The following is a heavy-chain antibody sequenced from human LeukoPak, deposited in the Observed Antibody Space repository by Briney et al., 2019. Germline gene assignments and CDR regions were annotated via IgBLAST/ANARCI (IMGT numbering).Heavy chain of an antibody. Sequence: SETLSLTCTVSGGSISSNYWSWIRQPPGKGLEWIGYIYYGGSTNYNPSLKSRVTISVDTSKNQFSLRLSSVTAADTAVYYCAALVDDTVTNDYWGQGTLVTVSS. CDR3: AALVDDTVTNDY. CDR2: IYYGGST. CDR1: GGSISSNY. J-gene: IGHJ4*02. D-gene: IGHD4-17*01. V-gene: IGHV4-59*08.